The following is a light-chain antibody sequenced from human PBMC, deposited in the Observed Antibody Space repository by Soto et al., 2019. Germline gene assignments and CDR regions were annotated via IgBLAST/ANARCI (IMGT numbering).Light chain of an antibody. CDR1: SSNIGARYD. J-gene: IGLJ3*02. V-gene: IGLV1-40*01. CDR2: GNS. Sequence: QSVLTQPPSVSGAPGQRVTISCTGSSSNIGARYDVHWYQQLPGTAPKLLIYGNSNRPSGVPDRFSGSKSGTSASLAITGLQAEDEADYYCQSYDGSLTGWGVFGGGTKVTVL. CDR3: QSYDGSLTGWGV.